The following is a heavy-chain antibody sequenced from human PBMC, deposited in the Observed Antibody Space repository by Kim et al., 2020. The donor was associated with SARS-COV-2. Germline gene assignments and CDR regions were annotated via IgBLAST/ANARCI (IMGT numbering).Heavy chain of an antibody. CDR1: GFTFSSYG. D-gene: IGHD1-20*01. CDR2: IWYEGSNK. Sequence: GGSLRLSCAASGFTFSSYGMHWVRQAPGKGLEWVAVIWYEGSNKYYADSVKGRFTISRDNSKNTLYLQMNSLRAEDTAVYYCAKLTRDEEYGPGGRRYFTPDLYNWNDGRAFDIWGQGTMVTVSS. V-gene: IGHV3-33*06. J-gene: IGHJ3*02. CDR3: AKLTRDEEYGPGGRRYFTPDLYNWNDGRAFDI.